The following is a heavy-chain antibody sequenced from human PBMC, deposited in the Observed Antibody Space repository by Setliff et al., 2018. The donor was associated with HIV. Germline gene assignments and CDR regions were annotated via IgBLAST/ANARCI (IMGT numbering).Heavy chain of an antibody. J-gene: IGHJ4*02. CDR1: GFTVSNNY. V-gene: IGHV3-53*01. CDR3: ARVGKDGYNYNYFDY. D-gene: IGHD5-12*01. CDR2: IYSGGST. Sequence: PGGSLRLSCAASGFTVSNNYMNWVRQAPGKGLEWVSVIYSGGSTYYADSVKGRFTISRDNSKNTLYLQMNRLRAEDTAVYYCARVGKDGYNYNYFDYWGQGTRVTVSS.